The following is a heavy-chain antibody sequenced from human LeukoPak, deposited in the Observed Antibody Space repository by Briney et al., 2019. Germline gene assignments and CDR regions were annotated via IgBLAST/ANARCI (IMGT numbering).Heavy chain of an antibody. D-gene: IGHD3-22*01. CDR2: ISYDGSNK. V-gene: IGHV3-30*01. CDR3: ARGAYYYDSSGFYRPLDY. CDR1: GLTFSSYA. Sequence: GGSLRLSCAASGLTFSSYAMSWVRQAPGKGLEWVAVISYDGSNKYYADSVKGRFTTSRDNSKNTLYLQMNSLRAEDTAVYYCARGAYYYDSSGFYRPLDYWGQGTLVTVSS. J-gene: IGHJ4*02.